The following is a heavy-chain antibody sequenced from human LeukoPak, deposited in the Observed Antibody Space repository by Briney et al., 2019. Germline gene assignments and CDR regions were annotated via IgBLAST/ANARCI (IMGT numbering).Heavy chain of an antibody. CDR2: IYTSGST. V-gene: IGHV4-4*07. Sequence: EWIGRIYTSGSTNYRPSLKSRVTISVDTSKNQFSLKLSSVTAADTAVYYCARGLTWLVDYWGQGTLVTVSS. CDR3: ARGLTWLVDY. J-gene: IGHJ4*02. D-gene: IGHD6-19*01.